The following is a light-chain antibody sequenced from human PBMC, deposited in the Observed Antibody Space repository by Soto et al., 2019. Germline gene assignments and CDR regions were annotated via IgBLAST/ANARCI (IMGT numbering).Light chain of an antibody. Sequence: QSALTQPPSASGSPGQSVTISCTGTSSDVGGYNYVSWYQQHPGKAPKLMIYEVSKRPSGVPDRFSGSKSGNTASLTVSGLQAEYEADYSCSSYAGSNNRVVFGGGTKLTVL. J-gene: IGLJ2*01. V-gene: IGLV2-8*01. CDR3: SSYAGSNNRVV. CDR1: SSDVGGYNY. CDR2: EVS.